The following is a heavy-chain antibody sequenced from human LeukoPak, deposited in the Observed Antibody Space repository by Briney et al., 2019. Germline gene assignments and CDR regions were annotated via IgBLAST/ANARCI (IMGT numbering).Heavy chain of an antibody. D-gene: IGHD2-21*02. J-gene: IGHJ4*02. CDR3: ARQAYCGGDCYRFRLDY. CDR1: GGTFSSYA. Sequence: SVKVSCKASGGTFSSYAISWVRQAPGQGLEWMGGSIPIFGTANYAQKFQGRVTITTDESTSTAYMELSSLRSEDTAVYYCARQAYCGGDCYRFRLDYWGQGTLVTVSS. V-gene: IGHV1-69*05. CDR2: SIPIFGTA.